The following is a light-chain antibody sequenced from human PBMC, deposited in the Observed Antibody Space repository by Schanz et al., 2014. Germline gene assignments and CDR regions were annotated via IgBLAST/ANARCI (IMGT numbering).Light chain of an antibody. CDR3: QQYYSTPWT. Sequence: DIVMTQSPDSLAVSLGERATINCRSSQSVLWTSNNKNFLAWYKQTPGQPPKLLIYWASTRESGVPDRFSGSGSGTGFTLAISTLQAEDVAVYYCQQYYSTPWTFGQGTKVEIK. CDR2: WAS. CDR1: QSVLWTSNNKNF. J-gene: IGKJ1*01. V-gene: IGKV4-1*01.